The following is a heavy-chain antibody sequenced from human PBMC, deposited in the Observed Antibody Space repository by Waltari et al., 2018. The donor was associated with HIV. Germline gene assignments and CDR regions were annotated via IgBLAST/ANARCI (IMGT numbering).Heavy chain of an antibody. CDR3: ARAPMTTVTSRGFDI. CDR2: ISVYNDNT. V-gene: IGHV1-18*01. Sequence: QVQLVQSGAEVKKHGASLKVSCKASGYSFNRYGISWVRQAPGQGLEWIGWISVYNDNTKCAQKIQDRLNMTTDSPTSTAYIELRSLRSDDTAVYYCARAPMTTVTSRGFDIWGQGTMVIVSS. CDR1: GYSFNRYG. J-gene: IGHJ3*02. D-gene: IGHD4-17*01.